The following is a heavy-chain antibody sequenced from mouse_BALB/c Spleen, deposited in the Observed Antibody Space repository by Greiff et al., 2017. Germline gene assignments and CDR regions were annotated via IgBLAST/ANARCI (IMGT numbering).Heavy chain of an antibody. V-gene: IGHV2-9*02. D-gene: IGHD1-2*01. CDR2: IWAGGST. CDR3: ARDRGTTALYYAMDY. J-gene: IGHJ4*01. Sequence: QVQLKESGPGLVAPSQSLSITCTVSGFSLTSYGVHWVRQPPGKGLEWLGVIWAGGSTNYNSALMSRLSISKDNSKSQVFLKMNSLQTDDTAMYYCARDRGTTALYYAMDYWGQGTSVTVSS. CDR1: GFSLTSYG.